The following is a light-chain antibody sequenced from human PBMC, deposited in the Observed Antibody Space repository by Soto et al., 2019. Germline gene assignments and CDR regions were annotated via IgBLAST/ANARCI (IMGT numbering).Light chain of an antibody. J-gene: IGKJ2*01. V-gene: IGKV3-20*01. Sequence: EIVLTQSPGTLSLSPGEVATLSCRASQSVSSTYLAWYQQKPGQAPRLLIYRASNRASGIPDRSCGNGSGTYFTLTIIRLDPEGFEESYCQQYSGPGMYTFGQGTKLEIK. CDR2: RAS. CDR3: QQYSGPGMYT. CDR1: QSVSSTY.